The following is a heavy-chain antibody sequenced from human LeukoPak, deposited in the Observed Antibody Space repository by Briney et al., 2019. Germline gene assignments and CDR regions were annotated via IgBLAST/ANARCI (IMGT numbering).Heavy chain of an antibody. CDR3: AKEGRYYDSSGYYSTSAFDY. CDR2: ISGSGGST. Sequence: GGSLRLSCAASGFTFSSYAMSWVRQAPGKGPEWVSAISGSGGSTYYADSVKGRFTISRDNSKNTLYLQMNSLRAEDTAVYYCAKEGRYYDSSGYYSTSAFDYWGQGTLVTVSS. CDR1: GFTFSSYA. V-gene: IGHV3-23*01. D-gene: IGHD3-22*01. J-gene: IGHJ4*02.